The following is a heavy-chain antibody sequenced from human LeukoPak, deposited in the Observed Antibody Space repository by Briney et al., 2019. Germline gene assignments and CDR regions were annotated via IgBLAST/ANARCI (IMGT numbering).Heavy chain of an antibody. J-gene: IGHJ4*02. Sequence: SETLSLTCAVSGGSISSSNWWSWVRPPPGKGLKWIGEIYHSGSTNYNPSLKSRVTISVDKSKNQFSLKLSSVTAADTAVYYCARDLGRNGDPRDYWGQGTLVTVSS. CDR1: GGSISSSNW. V-gene: IGHV4-4*02. D-gene: IGHD4-17*01. CDR3: ARDLGRNGDPRDY. CDR2: IYHSGST.